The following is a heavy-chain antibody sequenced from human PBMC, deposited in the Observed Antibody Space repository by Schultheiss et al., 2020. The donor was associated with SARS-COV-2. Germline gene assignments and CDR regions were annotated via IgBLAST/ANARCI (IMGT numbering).Heavy chain of an antibody. J-gene: IGHJ5*02. D-gene: IGHD6-13*01. CDR3: ARVGSSWYVWFDP. CDR2: IYYSGST. V-gene: IGHV4-59*12. CDR1: GGSISSYY. Sequence: SETLSLTCTVSGGSISSYYWSWIRQPPGKGLEWIGYIYYSGSTNYNPSLKSRVTMSVDTSKNQFSLKLSSVTAADTAVYYCARVGSSWYVWFDPWGQGTLVTVSS.